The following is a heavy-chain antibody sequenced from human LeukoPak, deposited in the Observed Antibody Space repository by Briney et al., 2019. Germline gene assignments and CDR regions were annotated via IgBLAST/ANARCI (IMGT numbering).Heavy chain of an antibody. CDR2: FYYSGST. CDR1: GGSISSYY. J-gene: IGHJ6*03. V-gene: IGHV4-59*01. CDR3: ARTDPRDYYYYMDV. Sequence: SETLSLTCTVSGGSISSYYWSWIRQPPGKGLEWIGYFYYSGSTNYNPSLKSRVTISVDTSKNQFSLKLSSVTAADTAVYYCARTDPRDYYYYMDVWGKGTTVTVSS.